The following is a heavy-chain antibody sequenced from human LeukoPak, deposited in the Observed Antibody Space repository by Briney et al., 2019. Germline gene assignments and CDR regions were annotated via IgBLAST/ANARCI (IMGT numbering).Heavy chain of an antibody. Sequence: SETLSLTCAVYGGSFSGYYWSWIRQPPGKGLEWIGEIKHSGSTNYNPSLKSRVTISVDTSKNQFSLKLSSVTAADTAVYYCALTKIVATIWGGYYFDYWGQGTLVTVSS. CDR2: IKHSGST. V-gene: IGHV4-34*01. J-gene: IGHJ4*02. D-gene: IGHD5-12*01. CDR1: GGSFSGYY. CDR3: ALTKIVATIWGGYYFDY.